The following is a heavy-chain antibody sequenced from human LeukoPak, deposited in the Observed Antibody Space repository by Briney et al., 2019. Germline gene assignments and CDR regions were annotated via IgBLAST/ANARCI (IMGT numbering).Heavy chain of an antibody. CDR1: GFTFSSYG. Sequence: GGFLRLPCAASGFTFSSYGMHWVRQAPGKGLEWVAVISYDGSNKYYADSVKGRFTISRDNSKNTLYLQMNSLRAEDTAVYYCASSGWTPGDYWGQGTLVTVSS. CDR2: ISYDGSNK. CDR3: ASSGWTPGDY. J-gene: IGHJ4*02. V-gene: IGHV3-30*03. D-gene: IGHD6-19*01.